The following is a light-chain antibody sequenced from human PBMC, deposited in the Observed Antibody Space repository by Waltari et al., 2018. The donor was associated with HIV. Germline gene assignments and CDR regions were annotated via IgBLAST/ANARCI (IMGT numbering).Light chain of an antibody. J-gene: IGLJ2*01. CDR1: SSDVGGYNL. CDR3: CADAGSTTYVI. CDR2: EVS. V-gene: IGLV2-23*02. Sequence: QSALTQPAPVSGSPGQSITISCTGTSSDVGGYNLVSWYQQHPCKAPNLMIYEVSKRRSGVSIRVSGTKCGKTAPLTRSGLQAEEVADYYCCADAGSTTYVIFGGGTKLAVL.